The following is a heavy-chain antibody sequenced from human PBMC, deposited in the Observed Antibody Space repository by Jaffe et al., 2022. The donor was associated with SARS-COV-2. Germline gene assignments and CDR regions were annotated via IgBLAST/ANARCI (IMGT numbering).Heavy chain of an antibody. CDR3: ARGLKRRLTLGGAIVGNFDY. CDR2: ISANNGKT. Sequence: QVQLVQSGAEVKKPGASVKVSCKASGYTFISYGISWVRQAPGQGLEWMGWISANNGKTNYAQRLQGRVTLTTDTSTSTAYMELRSLRSDDTAVYYCARGLKRRLTLGGAIVGNFDYWGLGTLVTVSS. D-gene: IGHD3-16*02. CDR1: GYTFISYG. J-gene: IGHJ4*01. V-gene: IGHV1-18*01.